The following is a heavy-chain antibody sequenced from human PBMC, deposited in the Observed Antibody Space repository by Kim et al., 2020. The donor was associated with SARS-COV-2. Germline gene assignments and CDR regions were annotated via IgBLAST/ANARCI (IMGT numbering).Heavy chain of an antibody. CDR3: ARVGFPYCSGGRCSDY. Sequence: ASVKVSCKASGYTFTSYDINWVRQATGQGLEWMGWMNPNSGNTGYAQKFQGRVTMTRNTSISTAYMGLSSLRYEDTAVYYCARVGFPYCSGGRCSDYWGQGTLVTVAS. CDR1: GYTFTSYD. J-gene: IGHJ4*02. V-gene: IGHV1-8*01. D-gene: IGHD2-15*01. CDR2: MNPNSGNT.